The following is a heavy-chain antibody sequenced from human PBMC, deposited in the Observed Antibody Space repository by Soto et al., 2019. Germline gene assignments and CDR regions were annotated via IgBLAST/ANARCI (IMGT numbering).Heavy chain of an antibody. CDR2: INHSGST. CDR3: ARGRYDFWSGYYRGLNFDY. CDR1: GGSFSGYY. V-gene: IGHV4-34*01. Sequence: QVQLQQWGAGLLKPSETLSLTCAVYGGSFSGYYWSWIRQPPGKGLEWIGEINHSGSTNYNPSLKGRVTISVDTSKNQFSLKLSSVTAADTAVYYCARGRYDFWSGYYRGLNFDYWGQGTLVTVSS. J-gene: IGHJ4*02. D-gene: IGHD3-3*01.